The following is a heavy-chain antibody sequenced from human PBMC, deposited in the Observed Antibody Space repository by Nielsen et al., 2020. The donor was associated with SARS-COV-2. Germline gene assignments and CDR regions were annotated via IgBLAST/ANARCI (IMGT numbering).Heavy chain of an antibody. V-gene: IGHV3-30*18. Sequence: GGSLRLSCAASGFTFSSYGMHWVRQAPGKGLEWVAVISYDGSNKYYADSVKGRFTISRDNSKNTLYLQMNSLRAEDTAVYYCAKDQDDAYYYYYMDVWGKGTTVTVSS. CDR3: AKDQDDAYYYYYMDV. J-gene: IGHJ6*03. CDR2: ISYDGSNK. CDR1: GFTFSSYG. D-gene: IGHD2-8*01.